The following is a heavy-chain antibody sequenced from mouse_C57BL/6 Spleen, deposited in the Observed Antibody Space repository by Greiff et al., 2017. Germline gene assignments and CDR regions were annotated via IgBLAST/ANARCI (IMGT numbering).Heavy chain of an antibody. D-gene: IGHD2-4*01. CDR2: IDPSDSYT. V-gene: IGHV1-69*01. CDR3: ARGGYDYVWFAY. J-gene: IGHJ3*01. Sequence: VQLQQPGAELVMPGASVKLSCKASGYTFTSYWMHWVKQRPGQGLEWIGEIDPSDSYTNYNQKFKGKSTLTVDKSSSTAYMQLSSRTSEDYAVYYCARGGYDYVWFAYWGQGTLVTVSA. CDR1: GYTFTSYW.